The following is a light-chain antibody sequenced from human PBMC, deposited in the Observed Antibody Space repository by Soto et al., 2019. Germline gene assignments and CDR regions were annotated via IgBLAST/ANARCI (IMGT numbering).Light chain of an antibody. CDR3: QSYDSSNSV. Sequence: NFMLTQPHSVSESPGKTVTISCTRSSGTIASNYVQWYQQRPGSAPTTVIYEDNQRPSGVPDRFSGSIDRSSNSASLTISGLKTEDEADYYCQSYDSSNSVFGGGTKVTVL. V-gene: IGLV6-57*04. CDR2: EDN. CDR1: SGTIASNY. J-gene: IGLJ2*01.